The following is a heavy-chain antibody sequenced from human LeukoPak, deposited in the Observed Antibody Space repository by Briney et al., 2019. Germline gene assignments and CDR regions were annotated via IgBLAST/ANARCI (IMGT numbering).Heavy chain of an antibody. D-gene: IGHD4-17*01. CDR3: ARHTVTTSFDY. CDR2: IYYSGST. Sequence: SETLSLTCTVSGGSISSYYWSWIRQPPGRGLEWIGYIYYSGSTNYNPSLKSRVTISVDTSKNQFSLKLSSVTAADTAVYYCARHTVTTSFDYWGQGTLVTVSS. CDR1: GGSISSYY. J-gene: IGHJ4*02. V-gene: IGHV4-59*01.